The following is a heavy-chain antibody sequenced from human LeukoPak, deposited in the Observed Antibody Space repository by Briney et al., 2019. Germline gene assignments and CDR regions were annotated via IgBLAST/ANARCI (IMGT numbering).Heavy chain of an antibody. Sequence: GGSLRLSCAASGFTFSSYAMHWVRQAPGKGLEWVAVISHDGSNKYYADSVKGRFTISRDNSKNTLYLQMNSLRAEDTAVYYCARVDYGDYSAVDYWGQGTLVTVSS. D-gene: IGHD4-17*01. V-gene: IGHV3-30*01. CDR2: ISHDGSNK. J-gene: IGHJ4*02. CDR3: ARVDYGDYSAVDY. CDR1: GFTFSSYA.